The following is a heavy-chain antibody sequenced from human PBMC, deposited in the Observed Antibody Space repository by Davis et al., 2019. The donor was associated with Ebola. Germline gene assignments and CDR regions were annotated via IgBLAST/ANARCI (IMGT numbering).Heavy chain of an antibody. J-gene: IGHJ6*02. CDR3: VKDYMTRSSFAEYYGLDV. CDR2: FSGSYSYI. CDR1: GFTFSSHS. Sequence: GGSLRLSCASSGFTFSSHSMNWVRQAPGKGLEWVVSFSGSYSYIHYADSVKGRFTISRDNSNSMVHLQMNTLRADDSGVYYCVKDYMTRSSFAEYYGLDVWGQGTTVTVS. V-gene: IGHV3-21*04. D-gene: IGHD2-2*01.